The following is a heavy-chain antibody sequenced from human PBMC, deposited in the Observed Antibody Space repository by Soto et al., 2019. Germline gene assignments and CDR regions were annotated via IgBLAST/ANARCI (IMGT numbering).Heavy chain of an antibody. CDR2: ISYDGSNK. Sequence: GGSLRLSCAASGFTFSSYGMHWVRQAPGKGLEWVAVISYDGSNKYYADSVKGRFTISRDNSKNTLYLQMNSLRAEDTAVYYCAKGRAVAGTWDAFDIWGQGTMVTVSS. CDR3: AKGRAVAGTWDAFDI. CDR1: GFTFSSYG. J-gene: IGHJ3*02. V-gene: IGHV3-30*18. D-gene: IGHD6-19*01.